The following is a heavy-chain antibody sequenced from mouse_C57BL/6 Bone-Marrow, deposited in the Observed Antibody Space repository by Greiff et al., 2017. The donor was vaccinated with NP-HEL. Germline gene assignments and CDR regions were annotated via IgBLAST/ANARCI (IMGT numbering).Heavy chain of an antibody. CDR2: ISDGGSYT. CDR3: ARDFTSYYEYDVGFAY. CDR1: GFTFSSYA. D-gene: IGHD2-4*01. J-gene: IGHJ3*01. Sequence: EVMLVESGGGLVKPGGSLKLSCAASGFTFSSYAMSWVRQTPEKRLEWVATISDGGSYTYYPDNVKGRFTISRDNAKNNLYRQRSHLKAEDTAMYYGARDFTSYYEYDVGFAYGGQGTLVTVAA. V-gene: IGHV5-4*01.